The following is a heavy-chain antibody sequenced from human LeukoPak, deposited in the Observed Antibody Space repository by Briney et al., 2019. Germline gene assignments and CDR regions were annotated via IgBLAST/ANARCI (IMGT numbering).Heavy chain of an antibody. CDR2: INHSGST. CDR1: GGSFGGYY. Sequence: PSETLSLTCAVYGGSFGGYYWSWIRQPPGKGLEWIGEINHSGSTNYNPSLTSRVTISVDTSKNQFSLKLSSVTAADTAVYYCARAGSGFDYWGQGTLVTVSS. V-gene: IGHV4-34*01. D-gene: IGHD2-15*01. J-gene: IGHJ4*02. CDR3: ARAGSGFDY.